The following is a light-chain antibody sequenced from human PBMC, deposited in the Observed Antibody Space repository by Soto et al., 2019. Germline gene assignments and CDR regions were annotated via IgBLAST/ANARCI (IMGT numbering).Light chain of an antibody. CDR1: QSVNLN. V-gene: IGKV3-15*01. J-gene: IGKJ3*01. CDR3: HQYNSWPRGT. CDR2: GAS. Sequence: EIMMTQSQGTLSVSPGDGATLSCTASQSVNLNFAWYQQKPGQPPRLLLYGASTSATGIPVRFRGSGSGTEFTLTIGSLQAEDSVFCYCHQYNSWPRGTFGPGTKVEIK.